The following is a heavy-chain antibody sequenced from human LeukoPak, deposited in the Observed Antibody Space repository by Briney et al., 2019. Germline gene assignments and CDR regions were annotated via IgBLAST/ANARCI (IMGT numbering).Heavy chain of an antibody. CDR1: GFTFSSYS. CDR3: ARPPVKVVAPHFDY. D-gene: IGHD2-15*01. Sequence: PGGSLRLSCAASGFTFSSYSMNWVRQAPGKGLEWVSYISSSSSTIYYADSVKGRFTISRDNAKNSLYLQMNRLRDEDTAVYYCARPPVKVVAPHFDYWGQGTLVTVSS. V-gene: IGHV3-48*02. CDR2: ISSSSSTI. J-gene: IGHJ4*02.